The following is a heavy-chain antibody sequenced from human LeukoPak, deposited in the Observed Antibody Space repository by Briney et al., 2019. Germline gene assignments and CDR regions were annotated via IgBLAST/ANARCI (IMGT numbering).Heavy chain of an antibody. V-gene: IGHV1-18*01. D-gene: IGHD1-26*01. CDR1: GYTFTSYG. CDR3: VRDSGGSYYYPSDY. Sequence: GASVKVSCKASGYTFTSYGISWVRQAPGQGLEWMGWISAYNGNTNYAQKLQGRVTMTTDTSTSTAYLELSSLRSDDTAVYYCVRDSGGSYYYPSDYWGQGTLVTVSS. J-gene: IGHJ4*02. CDR2: ISAYNGNT.